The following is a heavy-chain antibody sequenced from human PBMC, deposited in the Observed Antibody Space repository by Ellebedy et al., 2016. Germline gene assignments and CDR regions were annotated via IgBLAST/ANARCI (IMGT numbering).Heavy chain of an antibody. J-gene: IGHJ4*02. CDR3: AKPTGQWLVRGRGADY. Sequence: GGSLRLSCAASGFTFSSYAMNWVRQAPGKGLEWVSSINQNGGDTYYGDSVKGRFTISRDNSNNTRYLQMNSLGAEDTAVYYCAKPTGQWLVRGRGADYWGQGTLVTVSS. V-gene: IGHV3-23*01. CDR1: GFTFSSYA. D-gene: IGHD6-19*01. CDR2: INQNGGDT.